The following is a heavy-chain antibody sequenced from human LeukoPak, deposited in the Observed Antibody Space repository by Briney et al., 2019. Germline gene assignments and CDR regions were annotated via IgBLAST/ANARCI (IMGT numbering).Heavy chain of an antibody. CDR3: ARDRDPNFDY. D-gene: IGHD3-10*01. CDR2: IYSSGTT. CDR1: GGSISGSHYY. J-gene: IGHJ4*02. Sequence: SETLSLTCTVSGGSISGSHYYWGWIRQPPGKGLEWIGRIYSSGTTDYNPSLKSRVTMSVDTSKNQFSLKLSSVTAADTAVYYCARDRDPNFDYWGQGTLVTVSS. V-gene: IGHV4-39*07.